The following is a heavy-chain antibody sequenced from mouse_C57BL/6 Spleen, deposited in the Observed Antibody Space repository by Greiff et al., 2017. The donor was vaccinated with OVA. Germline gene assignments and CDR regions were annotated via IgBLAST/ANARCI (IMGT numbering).Heavy chain of an antibody. Sequence: VQLQQSGPELVKPGASVKISCKASGYTFTDYYMNWVKQSHGKSLEWIGDINPNNGGTSYNQKFKGKATLTVDKSSSTAYMELHSLTSEDSAVYYCARSGGLFDYWGQGTTLTVSS. D-gene: IGHD3-1*01. CDR2: INPNNGGT. CDR3: ARSGGLFDY. CDR1: GYTFTDYY. V-gene: IGHV1-26*01. J-gene: IGHJ2*01.